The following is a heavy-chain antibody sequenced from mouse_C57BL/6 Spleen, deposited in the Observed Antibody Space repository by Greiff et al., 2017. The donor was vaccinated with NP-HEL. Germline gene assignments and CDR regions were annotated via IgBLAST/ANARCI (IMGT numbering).Heavy chain of an antibody. CDR1: GYAFSSSW. J-gene: IGHJ3*01. D-gene: IGHD1-1*01. CDR3: VTMGDYYGSSPAWFAY. V-gene: IGHV1-82*01. Sequence: QVQLQQSGPELVKPGASVKISCKASGYAFSSSWMNWVKQRPGKGLEWIGRIYPGDGDTNYNGKFKGKATLTADKSSSTAYMQLSSLTSEDSAVYFCVTMGDYYGSSPAWFAYWGQGTLVTVSA. CDR2: IYPGDGDT.